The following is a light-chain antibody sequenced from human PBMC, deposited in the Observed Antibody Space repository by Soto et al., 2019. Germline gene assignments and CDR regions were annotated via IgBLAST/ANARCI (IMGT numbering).Light chain of an antibody. CDR3: QKTYSTPFT. J-gene: IGKJ3*01. CDR1: QTISNY. V-gene: IGKV1-39*01. CDR2: AAS. Sequence: DIQMHQSPSSLSASVGDRVTINCRASQTISNYLNWYQEKPGKAPKLLIYAASNLQSGVPSRFSGSGSGTEFTLTISNLQPEDVATYYCQKTYSTPFTFGPGTKVDI.